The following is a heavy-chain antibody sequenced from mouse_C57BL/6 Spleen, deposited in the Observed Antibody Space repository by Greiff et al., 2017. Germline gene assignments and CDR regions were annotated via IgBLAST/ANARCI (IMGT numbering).Heavy chain of an antibody. CDR2: LSSGSSTI. CDR1: GFTFSDYG. CDR3: ARREYYGSSYWYFDV. V-gene: IGHV5-17*01. Sequence: DVHLVESGGGLVKPGGSLKLSCAASGFTFSDYGMHWVRQAPEKGLEWVAYLSSGSSTIYYADTVKGRFTISRDNAKNTLFLQMNSLSSEDTAMYYCARREYYGSSYWYFDVWGTGTTVTVSS. D-gene: IGHD1-1*01. J-gene: IGHJ1*03.